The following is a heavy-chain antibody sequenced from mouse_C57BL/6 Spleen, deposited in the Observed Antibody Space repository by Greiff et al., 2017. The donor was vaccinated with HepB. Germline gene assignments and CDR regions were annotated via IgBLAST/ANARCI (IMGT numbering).Heavy chain of an antibody. CDR2: ISSGGSYT. CDR1: GFTFSSYG. V-gene: IGHV5-6*01. Sequence: EVKLMESGGDLVKPGGSLKLSCAASGFTFSSYGMSWVRQTPDKRLEWVATISSGGSYTYYPDSVKGRFTISRDNAKNTLYLQMSSLKSEDTAMYYCARQTLTGIFDYWGQGTTLTVSS. D-gene: IGHD4-1*01. CDR3: ARQTLTGIFDY. J-gene: IGHJ2*01.